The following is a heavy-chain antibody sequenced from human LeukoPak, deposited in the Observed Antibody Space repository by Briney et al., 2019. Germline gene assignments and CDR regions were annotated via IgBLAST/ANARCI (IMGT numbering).Heavy chain of an antibody. J-gene: IGHJ4*02. CDR2: ISGSGAGT. Sequence: GGSLRLSCVASGFTFSSYGMTWVRQAPGKGLEWVSGISGSGAGTYYTASVKGRFTIPRDNTKNALYLKMNSLGAEDTAVYYCARVGYFASGNFYNDRGGFDYWGQGTLVTVSS. D-gene: IGHD3-10*01. CDR1: GFTFSSYG. CDR3: ARVGYFASGNFYNDRGGFDY. V-gene: IGHV3-23*01.